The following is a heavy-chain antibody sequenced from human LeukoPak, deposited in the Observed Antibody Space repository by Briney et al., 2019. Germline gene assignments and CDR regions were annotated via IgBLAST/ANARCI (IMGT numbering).Heavy chain of an antibody. CDR1: GFFFDDYG. CDR2: INSNGGNT. V-gene: IGHV3-20*04. D-gene: IGHD6-6*01. Sequence: GSLRLSCAASGFFFDDYGMSWVRQAPGKGLEWVSRINSNGGNTDYADSVKGRFTISRDNAKNSLYLQMNSLRAEDTAVYYCAREGLAARSLYYYYYYYMDVWGKGTTVTVSS. CDR3: AREGLAARSLYYYYYYYMDV. J-gene: IGHJ6*03.